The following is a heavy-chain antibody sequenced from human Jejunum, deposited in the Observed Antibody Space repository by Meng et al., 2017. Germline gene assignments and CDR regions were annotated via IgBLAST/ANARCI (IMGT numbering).Heavy chain of an antibody. CDR2: VSGNAGRT. Sequence: GESLKISCAVSGFRFSSYAMSWVRQAPGKGLEWVSVVSGNAGRTYYADSVKGRFTISRDNSMNTLYLQMNSLRAEDTALYYCAREGTSQALFDNWGQGTRVTVSS. D-gene: IGHD1/OR15-1a*01. V-gene: IGHV3-23*01. CDR1: GFRFSSYA. CDR3: AREGTSQALFDN. J-gene: IGHJ4*02.